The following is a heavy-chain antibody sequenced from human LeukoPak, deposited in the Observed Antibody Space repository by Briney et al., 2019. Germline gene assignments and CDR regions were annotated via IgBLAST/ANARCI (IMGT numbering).Heavy chain of an antibody. CDR2: ISGSGGST. D-gene: IGHD2-2*01. CDR1: GFTFSSYA. CDR3: AKGRRGGYCSSTSCYDFDY. J-gene: IGHJ4*02. V-gene: IGHV3-23*01. Sequence: GGSLRLSCAASGFTFSSYAMSWVRQAPGKGLEWVSAISGSGGSTDYADSVKGRFTISRDNSKNTLYLQMNSLRAEDTAVYYCAKGRRGGYCSSTSCYDFDYWGQGTLVTVSS.